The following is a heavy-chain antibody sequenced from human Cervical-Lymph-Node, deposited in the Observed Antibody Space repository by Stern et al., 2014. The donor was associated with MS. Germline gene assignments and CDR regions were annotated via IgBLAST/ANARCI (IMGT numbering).Heavy chain of an antibody. CDR1: GYIFTSYW. CDR2: IYPADSDS. Sequence: VQLVQSGAEVKKPGESLKISCKGSGYIFTSYWIAWVRQMPGKGLEWMGIIYPADSDSRYSPSFQGQVTVSADKSINTAYLQWSSLKASDTAIYYCARRGDSSPYGVDVWGPGTTVTVSS. V-gene: IGHV5-51*03. CDR3: ARRGDSSPYGVDV. J-gene: IGHJ6*02. D-gene: IGHD3-22*01.